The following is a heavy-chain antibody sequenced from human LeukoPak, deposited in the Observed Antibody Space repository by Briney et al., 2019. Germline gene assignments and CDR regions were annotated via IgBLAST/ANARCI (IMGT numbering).Heavy chain of an antibody. D-gene: IGHD1-26*01. CDR3: ARDRREWELLSPFDY. CDR1: GYSISSGYY. CDR2: IYHSGST. J-gene: IGHJ4*02. V-gene: IGHV4-38-2*02. Sequence: SETLSLTCTVSGYSISSGYYWGWIRQPPGKGLEWIGSIYHSGSTYYNPSLKSRVTISVDTSKNQFPLKLSSVTAADTAVYYCARDRREWELLSPFDYWGQGTLVTVSS.